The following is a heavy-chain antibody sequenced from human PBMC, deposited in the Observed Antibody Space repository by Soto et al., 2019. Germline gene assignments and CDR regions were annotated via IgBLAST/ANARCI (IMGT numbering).Heavy chain of an antibody. Sequence: GGSLRLSCAASGLNFNTYWMSWVRQSPGKGLEWVANIKQDGSETYYVDSVKGRFTISRDNAKKSLYLQMNSLRAEDTAVYYCAREGFYYDYWSGYTKPYYFDHWGQGALVTVSS. D-gene: IGHD3-3*01. CDR1: GLNFNTYW. CDR3: AREGFYYDYWSGYTKPYYFDH. V-gene: IGHV3-7*01. CDR2: IKQDGSET. J-gene: IGHJ4*02.